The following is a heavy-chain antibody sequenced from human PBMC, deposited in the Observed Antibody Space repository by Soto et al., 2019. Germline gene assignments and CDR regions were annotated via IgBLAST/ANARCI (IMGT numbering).Heavy chain of an antibody. J-gene: IGHJ3*02. CDR2: IYPGDSDT. V-gene: IGHV5-51*01. Sequence: VERVKISYKVSGYRFTSYCIVWVIQMPGKGLEWMGIIYPGDSDTRYSPSFQGQVTISADKSISTAYLQWSSLKASDTAMYYCARHGDNSDAFDIWGQGT. CDR1: GYRFTSYC. CDR3: ARHGDNSDAFDI.